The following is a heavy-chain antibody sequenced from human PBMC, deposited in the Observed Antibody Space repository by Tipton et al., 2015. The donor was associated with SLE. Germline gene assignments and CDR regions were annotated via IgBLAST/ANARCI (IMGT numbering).Heavy chain of an antibody. CDR2: IYRSGST. D-gene: IGHD6-13*01. Sequence: TLSLTCAVSGYSISSGYYWGWIRQPPGKGLEWIGSIYRSGSTYYNPSLKSRVTIPVDTSKNQFSLKLSSVTAADTAVYYCASSHSSSRNKADYWGQGTLVTVSS. V-gene: IGHV4-38-2*01. J-gene: IGHJ4*02. CDR1: GYSISSGYY. CDR3: ASSHSSSRNKADY.